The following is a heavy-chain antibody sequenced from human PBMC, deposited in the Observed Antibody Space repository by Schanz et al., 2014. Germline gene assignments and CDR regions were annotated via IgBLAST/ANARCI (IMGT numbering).Heavy chain of an antibody. Sequence: QVPLVQSGAEVKKPGSSVKVSCTASGGTFSSYTISWVRQAPGQGLEWMGIIHSTGGTTSHAQKFQGRVTMTRDTSTSTVYMELSSLRSEDTAVYYCASALTTWGGMDVWGQGTTVTVSS. CDR2: IHSTGGTT. V-gene: IGHV1-46*01. D-gene: IGHD4-4*01. CDR3: ASALTTWGGMDV. CDR1: GGTFSSYT. J-gene: IGHJ6*02.